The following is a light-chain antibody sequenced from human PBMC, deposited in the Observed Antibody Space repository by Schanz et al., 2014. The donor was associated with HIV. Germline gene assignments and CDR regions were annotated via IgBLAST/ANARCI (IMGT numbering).Light chain of an antibody. CDR3: QQYGSSPWT. CDR1: QSVSSY. Sequence: EIVMTQSPATLSLSPGERATLSCRASQSVSSYLAWYQQKPGQAPRLLIYGASTRATGIPARFSGSGSGTDFTLTISRLEPEDFAVYYCQQYGSSPWTFGQGTKVEIK. V-gene: IGKV3-20*01. J-gene: IGKJ1*01. CDR2: GAS.